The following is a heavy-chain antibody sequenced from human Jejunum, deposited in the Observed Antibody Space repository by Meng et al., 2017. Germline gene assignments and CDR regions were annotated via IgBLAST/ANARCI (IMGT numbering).Heavy chain of an antibody. D-gene: IGHD2/OR15-2a*01. V-gene: IGHV3-21*01. J-gene: IGHJ4*02. CDR2: ITGSGSDK. Sequence: GESLKISCAAAGFTFSRYAFSRYSMNWVRQAPGKGLEWVSSITGSGSDKYYADSVKGRFTISRDNAKNSLYLQMNSLRAEDTAVYYCARLEDTEFIEDFWGQGTLVTVSS. CDR3: ARLEDTEFIEDF. CDR1: GFTFSRYAFSRYS.